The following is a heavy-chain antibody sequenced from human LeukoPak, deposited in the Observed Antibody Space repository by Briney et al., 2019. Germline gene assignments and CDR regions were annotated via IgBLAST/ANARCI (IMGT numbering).Heavy chain of an antibody. CDR2: VYYSGSI. CDR3: ARHRGSGSSSIPFDH. D-gene: IGHD3-10*01. J-gene: IGHJ4*02. V-gene: IGHV4-39*01. Sequence: SETLSLTCTVSGASVVTNSPEWAWLRQSPGKGPEWIGTVYYSGSIYYNPSLKSRVTLSIDTSNHQFSLRLSSVTAADTAVYYCARHRGSGSSSIPFDHWGQGTLVAVSS. CDR1: GASVVTNSPE.